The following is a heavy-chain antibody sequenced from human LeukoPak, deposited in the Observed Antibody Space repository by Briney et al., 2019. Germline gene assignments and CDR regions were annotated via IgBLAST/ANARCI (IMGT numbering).Heavy chain of an antibody. CDR2: IYYSGNT. D-gene: IGHD3-10*01. CDR3: ARKDYGSGSFSRSFDS. V-gene: IGHV4-39*01. J-gene: IGHJ4*02. Sequence: SETLSLTCTVSGGSITSSSYYWGWIRQPPGKGLEWIGNIYYSGNTYYNPSLKSRVTISVDTSKNQFSLKLTSVTAADTAVYYCARKDYGSGSFSRSFDSWGQGTLVTVSS. CDR1: GGSITSSSYY.